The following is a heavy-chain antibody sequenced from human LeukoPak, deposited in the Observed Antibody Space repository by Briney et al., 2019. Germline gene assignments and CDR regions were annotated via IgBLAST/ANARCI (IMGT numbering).Heavy chain of an antibody. CDR3: ARGASTDTGWFDP. CDR2: INSDGSST. J-gene: IGHJ5*02. CDR1: GFTFSTYW. Sequence: GGSLRLSCAASGFTFSTYWMHWVRQAPGKGLVWVSRINSDGSSTTHADSVKGRFTISRDNAKNTLFLQMNSLRVEDTAVYYCARGASTDTGWFDPWGQGTLVTVSS. D-gene: IGHD2-2*01. V-gene: IGHV3-74*01.